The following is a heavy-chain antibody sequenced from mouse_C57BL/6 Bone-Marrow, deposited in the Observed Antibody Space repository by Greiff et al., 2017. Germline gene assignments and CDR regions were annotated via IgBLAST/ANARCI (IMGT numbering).Heavy chain of an antibody. Sequence: QVQLQQPGTELVKPGASVKLSCKASGYTFTSYWMHWVKQRPGQGLEWIGNINPSNGGTNYNEKFKSKATLTVDKSSSTAYMQLSSLTSEDSAVYYCAREDDYDGGSCWYFDVWGTGTTVTVSS. CDR2: INPSNGGT. CDR3: AREDDYDGGSCWYFDV. J-gene: IGHJ1*03. V-gene: IGHV1-53*01. CDR1: GYTFTSYW. D-gene: IGHD2-4*01.